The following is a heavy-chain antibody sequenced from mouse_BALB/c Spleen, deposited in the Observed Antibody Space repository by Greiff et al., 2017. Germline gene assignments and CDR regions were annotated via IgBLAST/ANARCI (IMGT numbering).Heavy chain of an antibody. CDR3: ARYRGYFDY. CDR1: GYSFTGYF. J-gene: IGHJ2*01. V-gene: IGHV1-20*02. CDR2: INPYNGDT. Sequence: VQLKESGPELVKPGASVKISCKASGYSFTGYFMNWVMQSHGKSLEWIGRINPYNGDTFYNQKFKGKATLTVDKSSSTAHMELRSLASEDSAVYYCARYRGYFDYWGQGTTLTVSS.